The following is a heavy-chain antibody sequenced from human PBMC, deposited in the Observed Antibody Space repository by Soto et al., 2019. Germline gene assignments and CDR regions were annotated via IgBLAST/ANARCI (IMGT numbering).Heavy chain of an antibody. D-gene: IGHD3-10*01. Sequence: PSETQSLSCRFSGFSMVWYYWTWIRQAPGKGLEWIGYVYYSGSANYNPSLKSRVTISVDRSKNQFSLNLRSVTAADTAVYFCARVYGSPAYYFDYWGRGTLVTVSS. CDR1: GFSMVWYY. CDR3: ARVYGSPAYYFDY. CDR2: VYYSGSA. V-gene: IGHV4-59*01. J-gene: IGHJ4*02.